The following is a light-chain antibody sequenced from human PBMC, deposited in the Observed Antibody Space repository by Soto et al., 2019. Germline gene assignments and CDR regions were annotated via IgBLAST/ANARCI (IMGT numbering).Light chain of an antibody. CDR3: SSYPTSSTPYV. CDR1: SSDVGGYKY. V-gene: IGLV2-14*01. CDR2: EVS. J-gene: IGLJ1*01. Sequence: QSALTQPASVSGSPGQSITISCTGTSSDVGGYKYVSWYQQHPGKAPKLMIYEVSNRPSGVSNRFSGSKSGNTASLTISGLQAEDEADYYCSSYPTSSTPYVFGTGTKLTVL.